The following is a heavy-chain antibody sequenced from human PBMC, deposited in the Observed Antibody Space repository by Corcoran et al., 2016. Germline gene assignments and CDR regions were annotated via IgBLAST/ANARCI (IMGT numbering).Heavy chain of an antibody. CDR1: GFSLTSTGVG. D-gene: IGHD3-16*02. CDR2: IYWDNDR. CDR3: AYIMITYGVVIGQDAFDM. V-gene: IGHV2-5*05. J-gene: IGHJ3*02. Sequence: QITLKESGPTLVTPTQTLTLTCTFSGFSLTSTGVGVGWIRQPPGRALEWLALIYWDNDRRYGPSLKSRLTIDKDTSRNQVVLTMTNVDSVDTGTYYCAYIMITYGVVIGQDAFDMWGQGTLVTVYS.